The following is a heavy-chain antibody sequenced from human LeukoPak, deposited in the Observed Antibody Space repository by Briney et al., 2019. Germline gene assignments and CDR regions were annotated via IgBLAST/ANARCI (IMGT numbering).Heavy chain of an antibody. J-gene: IGHJ4*02. V-gene: IGHV4-39*01. Sequence: SETLSLTCTVSGGSISSSSYYWGWIRQPPGKGLEWIGSIYYSGSTYYNPSLKSRVTISVDTSKNQFSLKLSSVTAADTAVYYCARQWEYSSSWYDYWGQGTLVTVSS. CDR2: IYYSGST. CDR3: ARQWEYSSSWYDY. CDR1: GGSISSSSYY. D-gene: IGHD6-13*01.